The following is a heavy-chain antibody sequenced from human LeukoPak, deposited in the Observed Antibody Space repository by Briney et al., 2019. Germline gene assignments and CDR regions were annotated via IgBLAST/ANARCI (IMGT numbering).Heavy chain of an antibody. CDR1: GFTFSSYS. Sequence: GGSLRLSCAASGFTFSSYSMNWVRQAPGKGLEWVSSISSSSSYIYYADSVKGRFTISRDNAKNSVYLQMNRLRAEDTAVYYCARETMVRGVALFDPWGQGTLVTVSS. CDR2: ISSSSSYI. CDR3: ARETMVRGVALFDP. V-gene: IGHV3-21*01. D-gene: IGHD3-10*01. J-gene: IGHJ5*02.